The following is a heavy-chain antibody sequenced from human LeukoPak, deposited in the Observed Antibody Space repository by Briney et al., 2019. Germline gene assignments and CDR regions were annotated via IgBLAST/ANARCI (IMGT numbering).Heavy chain of an antibody. CDR2: MNPNSGNT. CDR3: AVGNDGLYYYYYYMDV. CDR1: GYTFTSYD. Sequence: GASVKVSCKASGYTFTSYDINWVRQATGQGLEWMGWMNPNSGNTGYAQKFQGRVTITRNTSISTAYMELSSLRSDDPAVYYCAVGNDGLYYYYYYMDVWGKGTTVTVSS. V-gene: IGHV1-8*03. D-gene: IGHD1-1*01. J-gene: IGHJ6*03.